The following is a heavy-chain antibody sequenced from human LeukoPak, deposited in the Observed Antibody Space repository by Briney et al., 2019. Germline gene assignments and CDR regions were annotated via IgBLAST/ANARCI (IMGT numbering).Heavy chain of an antibody. CDR3: ARGLVVPAAILIGWFDP. V-gene: IGHV4-34*01. Sequence: SETLSLTCAVYGGSFSGYYWSWIRQPPGKGREWIGEINHSGSTNYNPSLKSRVTISVDTSKNQFSLKLSSVTAADTAVYYCARGLVVPAAILIGWFDPWGQGTLVTVSS. D-gene: IGHD2-2*01. J-gene: IGHJ5*02. CDR1: GGSFSGYY. CDR2: INHSGST.